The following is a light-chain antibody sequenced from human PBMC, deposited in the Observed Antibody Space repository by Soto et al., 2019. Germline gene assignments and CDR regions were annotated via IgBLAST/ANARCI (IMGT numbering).Light chain of an antibody. Sequence: QTVVTQEPSFSVSPGRTVTLTCGLSSGSVSTSNYPSWYQQTPGQAPRTLIYNTNTRSSGVPDRFSGSIVGNKAALTITGAQADDECDYYCVLYIGSCMVVFGGGTKVTVL. J-gene: IGLJ2*01. CDR2: NTN. CDR1: SGSVSTSNY. CDR3: VLYIGSCMVV. V-gene: IGLV8-61*01.